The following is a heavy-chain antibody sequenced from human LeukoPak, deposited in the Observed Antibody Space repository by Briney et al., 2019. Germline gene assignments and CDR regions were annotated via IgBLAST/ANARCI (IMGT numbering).Heavy chain of an antibody. J-gene: IGHJ5*02. Sequence: GWSLRLPCPASGFSFSSYLMHWLRPAPAKGLVWVSRSNSDWSSTRYAHSVQGRFTISRDNAKDTLYVQMNSLRAEVTAVYYCARDRDTAMLHWFDAWGEETLVTVCS. CDR1: GFSFSSYL. D-gene: IGHD5-18*01. V-gene: IGHV3-74*01. CDR3: ARDRDTAMLHWFDA. CDR2: SNSDWSST.